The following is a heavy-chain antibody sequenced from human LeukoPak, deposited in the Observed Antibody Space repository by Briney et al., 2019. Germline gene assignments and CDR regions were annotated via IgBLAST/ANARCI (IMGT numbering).Heavy chain of an antibody. CDR3: TTVSPNSSSWYAMVDFDY. D-gene: IGHD6-13*01. Sequence: TGGSLRLSCAASGFTFSSYGMHWVRQAPGKGLEWVAFIRYDGSNKYYADSVKGRFTISRDNSKNTLYLQMNSLKTEDTAVYYCTTVSPNSSSWYAMVDFDYWGQGTLVTVSS. CDR2: IRYDGSNK. CDR1: GFTFSSYG. J-gene: IGHJ4*02. V-gene: IGHV3-30*02.